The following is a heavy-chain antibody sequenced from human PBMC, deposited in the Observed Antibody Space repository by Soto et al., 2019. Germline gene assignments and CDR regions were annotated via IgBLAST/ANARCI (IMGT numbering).Heavy chain of an antibody. CDR2: IVVGSGNT. CDR1: GFTFTSSA. Sequence: QMQLVQSGPEVKKPGTSVKVSCKASGFTFTSSAVQWVRQARGQRLEWIGWIVVGSGNTNYAQKFQERVTITRDMSTSTAYMELSSMRSEDTAVYYCAADHVEMATIEMSYWGQGTLVTVSS. V-gene: IGHV1-58*01. D-gene: IGHD5-12*01. J-gene: IGHJ4*02. CDR3: AADHVEMATIEMSY.